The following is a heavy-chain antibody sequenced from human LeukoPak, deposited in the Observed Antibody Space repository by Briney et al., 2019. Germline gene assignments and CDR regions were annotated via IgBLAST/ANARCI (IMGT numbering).Heavy chain of an antibody. D-gene: IGHD6-6*01. V-gene: IGHV3-11*04. CDR1: GCTLNDYY. CDR3: ARDVGTSSNWYDH. CDR2: ISSSASTI. J-gene: IGHJ5*02. Sequence: GGPMRLPCAVSGCTLNDYYMSWIRQATGKALEWVSYISSSASTIYYADSVRGRFTMSRDNTKNSLFLQMNSLRAEDTAIYYCARDVGTSSNWYDHWGQGTLVTVSS.